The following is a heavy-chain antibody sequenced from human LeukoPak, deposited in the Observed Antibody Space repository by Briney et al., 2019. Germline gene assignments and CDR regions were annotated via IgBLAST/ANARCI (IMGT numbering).Heavy chain of an antibody. Sequence: GGSLRLSCAASGFTFSSYSMNWVRQAPGKGLEWVSYISSSSSTIYYADSVKGRFTISRDNAKNSLYLQMNSLRDEDTAVYYCARAVEGGSYKNYFDYWGQGTLVTVSS. V-gene: IGHV3-48*02. CDR3: ARAVEGGSYKNYFDY. D-gene: IGHD1-26*01. J-gene: IGHJ4*02. CDR1: GFTFSSYS. CDR2: ISSSSSTI.